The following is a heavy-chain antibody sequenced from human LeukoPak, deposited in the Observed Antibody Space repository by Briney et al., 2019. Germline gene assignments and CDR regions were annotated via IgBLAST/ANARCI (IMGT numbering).Heavy chain of an antibody. V-gene: IGHV3-15*04. CDR3: TTYGSGRKFDY. Sequence: GGSLRLSCAASGFTFSTYWMSWVRQIPGKGLEWVGRIESKTDGGTTDYAAPVKGRFTISRDDSTNTLYLQMNSLKSEDTAVYYCTTYGSGRKFDYWGQGILVTVSS. J-gene: IGHJ4*02. D-gene: IGHD3-10*01. CDR1: GFTFSTYW. CDR2: IESKTDGGTT.